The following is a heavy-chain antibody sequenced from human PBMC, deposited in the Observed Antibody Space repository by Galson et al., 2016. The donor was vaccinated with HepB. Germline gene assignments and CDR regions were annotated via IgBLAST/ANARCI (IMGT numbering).Heavy chain of an antibody. J-gene: IGHJ6*02. CDR2: TYSGGT. CDR3: ARDQNV. V-gene: IGHV3-66*01. Sequence: SLRLSCAASGFTVSSNYVSWVRQAPGKGPEWVSVTYSGGTSYADSLKGRFTISTDNSKNTLYLQMNRLRADDTAVYYCARDQNVWGQGTPVTVSS. CDR1: GFTVSSNY.